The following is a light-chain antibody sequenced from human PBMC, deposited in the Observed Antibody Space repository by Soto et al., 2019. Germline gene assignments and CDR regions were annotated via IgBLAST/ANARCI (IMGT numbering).Light chain of an antibody. J-gene: IGLJ2*01. CDR3: QSYGSSLSVSGV. CDR1: SSNIGAGYD. CDR2: GNS. Sequence: QSVLTQPPSVSGAPGQRVTISCTGSSSNIGAGYDVHWYQQLPGTAPKLLIYGNSNRPSGVPDRFSGSKSGTSASLAITGLQAEDEADYYCQSYGSSLSVSGVFGGGTKLTVL. V-gene: IGLV1-40*01.